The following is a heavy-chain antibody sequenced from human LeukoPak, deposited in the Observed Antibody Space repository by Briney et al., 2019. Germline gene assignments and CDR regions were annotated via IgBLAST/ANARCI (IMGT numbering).Heavy chain of an antibody. D-gene: IGHD5-12*01. J-gene: IGHJ4*02. CDR1: GFTFSSYG. Sequence: GGSLRLSCAASGFTFSSYGMHWVRQAPGKGLEWVAVIWYDGSNKYYADSVEGRFTISRDNSKNTLYLQMNSLRAEDTAVYYCAKSPAEGGATISYFDYWGQGTLVTVSS. CDR3: AKSPAEGGATISYFDY. CDR2: IWYDGSNK. V-gene: IGHV3-33*06.